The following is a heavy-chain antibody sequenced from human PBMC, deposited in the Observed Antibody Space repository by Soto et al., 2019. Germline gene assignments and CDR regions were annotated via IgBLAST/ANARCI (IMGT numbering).Heavy chain of an antibody. CDR1: GYTFSNYD. D-gene: IGHD3-10*01. V-gene: IGHV1-8*01. CDR2: VNPNNGDT. CDR3: AKVSRKGSAIDFDY. Sequence: QVQLVQSGAELKKPGASVKVSCKASGYTFSNYDMNWVRQATGQGPEWIGWVNPNNGDTGYAQKFQGRVTXTTDISTTTAYMELTSLRSEDTVIYYCAKVSRKGSAIDFDYWGQGTLITVSS. J-gene: IGHJ4*02.